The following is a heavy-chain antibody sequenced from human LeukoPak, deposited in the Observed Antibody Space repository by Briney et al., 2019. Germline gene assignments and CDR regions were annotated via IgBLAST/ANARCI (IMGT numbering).Heavy chain of an antibody. CDR2: ISYDGSNK. Sequence: GGSLRLSCAASGFTFSSYAMHWVRQAPGKGLEWVAVISYDGSNKYYADSVKGRFTISRDNSKNTLYLQMNNLREEDTAVYYCTRDPILGAPDYFDYWGQGTLVTVSS. CDR1: GFTFSSYA. J-gene: IGHJ4*02. CDR3: TRDPILGAPDYFDY. V-gene: IGHV3-30*04. D-gene: IGHD1-26*01.